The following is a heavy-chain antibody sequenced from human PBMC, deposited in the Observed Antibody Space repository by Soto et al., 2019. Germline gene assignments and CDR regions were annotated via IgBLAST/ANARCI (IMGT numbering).Heavy chain of an antibody. CDR3: ARSRIVGATTSWFDP. CDR1: GGSVSSSSYY. Sequence: PSETLSLTCTVSGGSVSSSSYYWGWVRQPPGKGLEWIGGVNYSGSTNYNPSLKSRVTISVDTSKNQFSLKLSSVTAADTAVYYCARSRIVGATTSWFDPWGQGTVVTVSS. D-gene: IGHD1-26*01. V-gene: IGHV4-39*07. CDR2: VNYSGST. J-gene: IGHJ5*02.